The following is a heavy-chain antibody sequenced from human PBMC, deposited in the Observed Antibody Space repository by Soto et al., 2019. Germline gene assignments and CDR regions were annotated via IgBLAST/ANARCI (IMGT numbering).Heavy chain of an antibody. V-gene: IGHV4-59*11. CDR1: GGTIYSHD. J-gene: IGHJ6*03. CDR3: ARGHNLGGSTLDT. Sequence: LSHTCRVFGGTIYSHDWDLIRKPPGKGLESIGYIYYSGSTNYNPSLKSRVTISVDMSREQFSLKLTSVTAADTAFYYCARGHNLGGSTLDTWSKGTSVTVS. CDR2: IYYSGST. D-gene: IGHD3-16*01.